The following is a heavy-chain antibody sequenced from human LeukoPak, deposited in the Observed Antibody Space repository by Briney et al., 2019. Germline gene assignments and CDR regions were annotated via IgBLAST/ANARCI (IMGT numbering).Heavy chain of an antibody. CDR2: ISGSGGST. D-gene: IGHD1-20*01. V-gene: IGHV3-23*01. Sequence: SCKASGGTFSSYAMSWVRQAPGKGLEWVSAISGSGGSTYYADSVKGRFTISRDNSKNTLYLQMNSLRAEDTAVYYCAKETYLTGTLPWGQGTLVTVSS. J-gene: IGHJ5*02. CDR3: AKETYLTGTLP. CDR1: GGTFSSYA.